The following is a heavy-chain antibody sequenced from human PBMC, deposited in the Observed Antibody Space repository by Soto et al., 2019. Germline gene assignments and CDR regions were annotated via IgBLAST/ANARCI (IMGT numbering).Heavy chain of an antibody. CDR1: GGSIRTYY. J-gene: IGHJ6*02. CDR3: ARDRAEGSSSTPAGGMDV. CDR2: IHYSGVT. V-gene: IGHV4-59*01. Sequence: LSLTCSVSGGSIRTYYWNWIRQPPGGGLEWIAYIHYSGVTNYSPSLRGRVSISIDRSNNEFSLKVSSVTAADTAVYYCARDRAEGSSSTPAGGMDVWGPGTTVTVS. D-gene: IGHD6-6*01.